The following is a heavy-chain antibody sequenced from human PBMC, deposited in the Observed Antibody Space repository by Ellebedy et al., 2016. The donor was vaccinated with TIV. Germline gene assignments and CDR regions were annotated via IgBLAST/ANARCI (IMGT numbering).Heavy chain of an antibody. CDR2: IIPIFGTA. Sequence: AASVKVSCKASGGTFSSYAISWVRQAPGQGLEWMGGIIPIFGTANYAQKFQGRVTITADESTSTAYMELSSLRSEDTAVYYCARGIRVRGVIINYGMDVWGQGTTVTVSS. V-gene: IGHV1-69*13. CDR1: GGTFSSYA. CDR3: ARGIRVRGVIINYGMDV. J-gene: IGHJ6*02. D-gene: IGHD3-10*01.